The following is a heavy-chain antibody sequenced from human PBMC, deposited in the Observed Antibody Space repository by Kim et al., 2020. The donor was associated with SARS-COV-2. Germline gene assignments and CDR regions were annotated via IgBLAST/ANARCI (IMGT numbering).Heavy chain of an antibody. D-gene: IGHD5-12*01. J-gene: IGHJ5*02. CDR1: GAFIRGSSNY. CDR3: ARLTGGYDRIDR. Sequence: SETLSLSCSVSGAFIRGSSNYWAWLRQPPGKPLEWIGSVYYTGSTYYNPSFKSRATLFEDTARNQFSLNLRSVTADDTAVYYCARLTGGYDRIDRWGQGTLVTASS. V-gene: IGHV4-39*01. CDR2: VYYTGST.